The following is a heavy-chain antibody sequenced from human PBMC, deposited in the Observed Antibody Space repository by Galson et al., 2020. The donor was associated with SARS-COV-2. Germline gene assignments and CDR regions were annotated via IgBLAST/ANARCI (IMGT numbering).Heavy chain of an antibody. CDR2: INLNGGST. V-gene: IGHV1-46*01. D-gene: IGHD3-22*01. Sequence: ASVKVSCKASGYTFTSYYMHWVRQAPGQGLEWMGTINLNGGSTRYAQKFQGRVTMTRDTSTSMVYMELSSLKSEDTGVYFCARGWVDDRSGYYSVSLLYWGQGTLVSISS. CDR3: ARGWVDDRSGYYSVSLLY. J-gene: IGHJ4*02. CDR1: GYTFTSYY.